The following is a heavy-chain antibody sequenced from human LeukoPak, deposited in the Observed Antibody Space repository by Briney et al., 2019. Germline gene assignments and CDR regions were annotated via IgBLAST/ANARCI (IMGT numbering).Heavy chain of an antibody. J-gene: IGHJ6*02. Sequence: ASVKVSCKASGYTFTGYYMHWVRQAPGQGLEWMGWINPNSGGTNYAQKFQGRVTMTRDTSISTAYMELSRLRSDDTAVYYCARDFESGTSYYYYGMDVWGQGTTVTVSS. CDR1: GYTFTGYY. V-gene: IGHV1-2*02. CDR2: INPNSGGT. CDR3: ARDFESGTSYYYYGMDV. D-gene: IGHD6-25*01.